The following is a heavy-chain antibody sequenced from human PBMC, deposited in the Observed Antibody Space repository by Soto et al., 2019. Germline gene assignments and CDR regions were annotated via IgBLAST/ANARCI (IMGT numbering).Heavy chain of an antibody. D-gene: IGHD3-10*01. CDR3: ARDLDGSGSYYTDY. Sequence: QVQLVQSGAEVKNPGTSVKVSCKASGYSFTSAGISWVRQAPGQGLEWMGWISAYNGKPKYAQKVQGRVTKTKDTSTSTAYMELRSLTSDDTAVYYCARDLDGSGSYYTDYWGQGTLVTVSA. CDR2: ISAYNGKP. CDR1: GYSFTSAG. V-gene: IGHV1-18*04. J-gene: IGHJ4*02.